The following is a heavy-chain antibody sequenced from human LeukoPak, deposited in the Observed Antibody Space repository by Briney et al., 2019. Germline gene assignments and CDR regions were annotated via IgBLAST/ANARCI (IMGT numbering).Heavy chain of an antibody. D-gene: IGHD2-8*01. V-gene: IGHV1-18*01. CDR1: GYTFTSYG. CDR2: ISVYNGNT. CDR3: AGLVGAGLLLGYCTNGVCSDTGWFDP. Sequence: ASVKVSCKASGYTFTSYGISWVRQAPGQGLEWMGWISVYNGNTNYAQKLQGRVTMTTDTSTSTAYMELRSLRSDDTAVYYCAGLVGAGLLLGYCTNGVCSDTGWFDPWGQGTLVTVSS. J-gene: IGHJ5*02.